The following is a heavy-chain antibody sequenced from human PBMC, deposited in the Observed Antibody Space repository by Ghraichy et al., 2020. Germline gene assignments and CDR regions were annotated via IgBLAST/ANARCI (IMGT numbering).Heavy chain of an antibody. CDR1: GFTFSSYS. J-gene: IGHJ4*02. V-gene: IGHV3-48*02. CDR2: ISSSSSTI. CDR3: AVDYYDSSGYYGSFGFFDY. D-gene: IGHD3-22*01. Sequence: GGSLRLSCAASGFTFSSYSMNWVRQAPGKGLEWVSYISSSSSTIYYADSVKGRFTISRDNAKNSLYLQMNSLRDEDTAVYYCAVDYYDSSGYYGSFGFFDYWGQGTLVTVSS.